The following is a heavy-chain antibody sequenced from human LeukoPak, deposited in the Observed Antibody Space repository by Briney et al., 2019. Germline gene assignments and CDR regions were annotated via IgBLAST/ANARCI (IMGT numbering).Heavy chain of an antibody. D-gene: IGHD6-13*01. CDR2: INPLSGDT. Sequence: ASVKVSCKASGYSFIVYYMHWVRQAPGQGLEWMGWINPLSGDTSYAQKFQGRVTLTRDTFISTAFLELSSLRSDDTALYYCANADSSTLFDYWGQGTLVTVSS. CDR3: ANADSSTLFDY. J-gene: IGHJ4*02. CDR1: GYSFIVYY. V-gene: IGHV1-2*02.